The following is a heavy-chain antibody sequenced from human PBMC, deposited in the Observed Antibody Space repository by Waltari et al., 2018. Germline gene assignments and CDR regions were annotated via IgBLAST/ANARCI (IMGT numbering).Heavy chain of an antibody. CDR3: ARWGWDSSGYYRDY. Sequence: QVQLQQWGAGLLKPSETLSLTCAVYGGSFSGYYWSWLRQPPGKGLEWIGEINHSGSTNYNPSLKSRVTISVDTSKNQFSLKLSSVTAADTAVYYCARWGWDSSGYYRDYWGQGTLVTVSS. D-gene: IGHD3-22*01. V-gene: IGHV4-34*01. CDR1: GGSFSGYY. J-gene: IGHJ4*02. CDR2: INHSGST.